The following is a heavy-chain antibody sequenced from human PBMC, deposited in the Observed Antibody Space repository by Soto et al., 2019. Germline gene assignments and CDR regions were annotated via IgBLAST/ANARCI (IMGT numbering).Heavy chain of an antibody. Sequence: GGSLRLSCAASGFTFSSYSMNWVRQAPGKGLEWVSSISSSSSYIYYADSVKGRFTISRDNAKNSLYLQMNSLRAEDTAVYYCARSMITFGGVIEDYYYYYYMDVWGKGTTVTVSS. CDR2: ISSSSSYI. J-gene: IGHJ6*03. D-gene: IGHD3-16*02. CDR1: GFTFSSYS. V-gene: IGHV3-21*01. CDR3: ARSMITFGGVIEDYYYYYYMDV.